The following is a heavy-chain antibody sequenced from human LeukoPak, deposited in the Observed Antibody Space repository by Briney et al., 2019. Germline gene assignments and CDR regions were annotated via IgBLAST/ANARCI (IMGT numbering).Heavy chain of an antibody. CDR1: GDSVSSDSVT. CDR2: TYYRSTWYN. Sequence: SQTLSLTCAISGDSVSSDSVTWDWIRQSPSRGLEWLGRTYYRSTWYNDYAVSVRGRITVNPDTSKNQFSLHLNSVTPEDTAVYYCARRLTQYDCFDPWGQGILVTVSS. D-gene: IGHD2-2*01. V-gene: IGHV6-1*01. J-gene: IGHJ5*02. CDR3: ARRLTQYDCFDP.